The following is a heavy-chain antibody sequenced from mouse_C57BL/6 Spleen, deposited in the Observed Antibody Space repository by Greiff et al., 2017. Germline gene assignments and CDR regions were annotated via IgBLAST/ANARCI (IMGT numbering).Heavy chain of an antibody. Sequence: QVQLQQPGAELVKPGASVKLSCKASGYTFTSYWMHWVKQRPGQGLEWIGMIHPNSGSTNYTEKFKSKATLTVDKSSSTAYMQLSSLTSEDSAVYCCARGDYDPWDAMDYWGQGTSVTVSS. V-gene: IGHV1-64*01. J-gene: IGHJ4*01. CDR2: IHPNSGST. CDR1: GYTFTSYW. CDR3: ARGDYDPWDAMDY. D-gene: IGHD2-4*01.